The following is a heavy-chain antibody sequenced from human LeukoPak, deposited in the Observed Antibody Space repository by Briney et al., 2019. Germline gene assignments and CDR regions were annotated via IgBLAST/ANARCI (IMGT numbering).Heavy chain of an antibody. J-gene: IGHJ4*02. CDR1: GFTFTDYW. CDR2: IHKAGTES. D-gene: IGHD1-26*01. V-gene: IGHV3-7*01. CDR3: ARVGTWELQRVFDY. Sequence: PGGSLRLSCAASGFTFTDYWMTWVRQVPGKGLECVANIHKAGTESYYVDSVKGRFAISRDNAKNSLYLQLSSLRVDDTAVYYCARVGTWELQRVFDYWGQGTLVTVSS.